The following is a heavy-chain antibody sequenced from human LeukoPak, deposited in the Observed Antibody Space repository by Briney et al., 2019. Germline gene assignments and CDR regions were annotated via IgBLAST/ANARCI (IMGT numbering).Heavy chain of an antibody. Sequence: GGSLRLSCAASGFSFSTYGMHWVRQAPGKGLEWVAFIRSDGSNKYYADSVKGRFIISRDNSKNSLYLQMNSLRAGDTAVYYCARDKRSDGMDVWGQGTTVTVSS. J-gene: IGHJ6*02. CDR2: IRSDGSNK. D-gene: IGHD4-17*01. CDR1: GFSFSTYG. CDR3: ARDKRSDGMDV. V-gene: IGHV3-30*02.